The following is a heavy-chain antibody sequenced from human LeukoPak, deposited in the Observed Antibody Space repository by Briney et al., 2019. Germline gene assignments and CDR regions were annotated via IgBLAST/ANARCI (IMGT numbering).Heavy chain of an antibody. CDR3: AKDFAQQLVGGYSDY. Sequence: AGGSLRLSCAASGFTFSSYAMSWVRQAPGKGLEWVSAISGSGGSTYYADSVKGRFTISRDNSENTLYLQMNSLRAEDTAVYYCAKDFAQQLVGGYSDYWGQGTLVTVSS. V-gene: IGHV3-23*01. CDR2: ISGSGGST. CDR1: GFTFSSYA. J-gene: IGHJ4*02. D-gene: IGHD6-13*01.